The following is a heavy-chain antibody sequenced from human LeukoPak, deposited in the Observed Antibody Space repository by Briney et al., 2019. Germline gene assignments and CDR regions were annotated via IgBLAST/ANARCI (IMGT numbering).Heavy chain of an antibody. CDR1: GFTFGSYW. CDR3: ARDSGLGAHI. Sequence: PGGSLRLSCAASGFTFGSYWMSWVRQAPGKGLECVANINQGGSEKYYVDSVKGRFTISRDNAKDFLYLQMNSLRDDDTAVYYCARDSGLGAHIWGQGTMVTVSS. CDR2: INQGGSEK. D-gene: IGHD1-26*01. V-gene: IGHV3-7*01. J-gene: IGHJ3*02.